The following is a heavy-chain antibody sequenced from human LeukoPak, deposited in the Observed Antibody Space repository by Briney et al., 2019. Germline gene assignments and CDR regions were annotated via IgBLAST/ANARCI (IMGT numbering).Heavy chain of an antibody. CDR2: ISGSGGST. CDR3: AKVGKTGTLQGWFDP. Sequence: GGSLRLSCAASGFTFSSYAISWVRQAPGKGLEWVSAISGSGGSTYYADSVKGRFTISRDNSKNTLYLQMNSLRAEDTAVYYCAKVGKTGTLQGWFDPWGQGTLVTVSS. V-gene: IGHV3-23*01. CDR1: GFTFSSYA. D-gene: IGHD1-7*01. J-gene: IGHJ5*02.